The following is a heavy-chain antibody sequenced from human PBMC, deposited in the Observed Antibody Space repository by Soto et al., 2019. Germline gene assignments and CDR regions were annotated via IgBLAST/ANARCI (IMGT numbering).Heavy chain of an antibody. J-gene: IGHJ3*02. CDR1: GGSFSGYY. CDR2: INHSGST. D-gene: IGHD3-22*01. V-gene: IGHV4-34*01. Sequence: SETLSLTCAVYGGSFSGYYWSWIRQPPGKGLEWIGEINHSGSTNYNPSLKSRVTISVDTSKNQFSLKLRSVTAADTALYYCARVSGNDAFDIWGQGTMVTVSS. CDR3: ARVSGNDAFDI.